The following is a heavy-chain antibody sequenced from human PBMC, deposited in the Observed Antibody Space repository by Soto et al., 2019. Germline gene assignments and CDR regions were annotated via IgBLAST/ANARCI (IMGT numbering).Heavy chain of an antibody. V-gene: IGHV3-23*01. CDR3: AKCPWELLGGGGFDP. Sequence: PGGSLRLSCAASGFTFSSYAMSWVRQAPGKGLEWVSAISGSGGSTYYADSVKGRFTISRDNSKNTLYLQMNSLRAEDTAVYYFAKCPWELLGGGGFDPWGQGTLVTVSS. CDR2: ISGSGGST. CDR1: GFTFSSYA. D-gene: IGHD1-26*01. J-gene: IGHJ5*02.